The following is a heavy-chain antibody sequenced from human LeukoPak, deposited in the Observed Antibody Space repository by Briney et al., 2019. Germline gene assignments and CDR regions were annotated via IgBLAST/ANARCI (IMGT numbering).Heavy chain of an antibody. CDR2: ISKSSNYM. CDR3: AWGDILTDFPVDV. Sequence: PGGSLRLSCAASGFTFSSYTMNWVRQAPGKGLEWVSSISKSSNYMYYADSVKGRFTISRDNAKNSVYLQMNNLRAEDTAVYFCAWGDILTDFPVDVWGKGTTVTVSS. D-gene: IGHD3-9*01. CDR1: GFTFSSYT. J-gene: IGHJ6*04. V-gene: IGHV3-21*01.